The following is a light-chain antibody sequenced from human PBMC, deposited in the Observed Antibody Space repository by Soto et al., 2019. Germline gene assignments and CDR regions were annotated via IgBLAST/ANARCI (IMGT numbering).Light chain of an antibody. Sequence: QSALTQPASVSGSPGQSITISCIGTSSDVGGYKYVSWYQQHPGKAPKLMIYEVNNRPSGVSNRFSGSKSGNTASLTISGLQAEDEADYYCSSYTSSSTRLYVFGTGTKLTVL. CDR2: EVN. V-gene: IGLV2-14*01. J-gene: IGLJ1*01. CDR3: SSYTSSSTRLYV. CDR1: SSDVGGYKY.